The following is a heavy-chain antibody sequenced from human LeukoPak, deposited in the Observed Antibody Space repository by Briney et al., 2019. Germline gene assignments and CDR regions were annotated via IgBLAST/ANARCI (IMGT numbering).Heavy chain of an antibody. V-gene: IGHV3-23*01. Sequence: GGSLRLSCVDSGFTFSSHWMSWVRQAPGKGLEWVSAISGSGGSTYYADSVKGRFTISRDNSKNTLYLQMNSLRAEDTAVYYCAKGRAQTYYDSSGYPDYWGQGTLVTVSP. J-gene: IGHJ4*02. CDR3: AKGRAQTYYDSSGYPDY. CDR2: ISGSGGST. CDR1: GFTFSSHW. D-gene: IGHD3-22*01.